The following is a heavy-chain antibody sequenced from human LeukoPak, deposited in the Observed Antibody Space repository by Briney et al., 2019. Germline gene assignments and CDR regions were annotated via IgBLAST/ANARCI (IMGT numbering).Heavy chain of an antibody. V-gene: IGHV1-8*03. CDR1: GYTFSSYD. CDR2: MNPNADRGNR. J-gene: IGHJ3*02. CDR3: ARGIRDTRCYFARDI. D-gene: IGHD3-10*02. Sequence: ASVKVSCKASGYTFSSYDINWVRQATGQGLLWIGWMNPNADRGNRGYAQKFQGRVTFTRDTSISAAYMELTNLRSEDTVVYHCARGIRDTRCYFARDIWGQGTMVIVSS.